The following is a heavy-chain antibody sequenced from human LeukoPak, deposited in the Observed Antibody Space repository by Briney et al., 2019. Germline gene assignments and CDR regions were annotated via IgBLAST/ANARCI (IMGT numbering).Heavy chain of an antibody. CDR2: ISSSGSTI. V-gene: IGHV3-48*03. D-gene: IGHD3-10*02. Sequence: GGSLRLTCLASGTTFSSSSMSWVRQAPGKGLEWVSYISSSGSTIYYADSVKGRFTISRDNAKNSLYLQMNSLRAEDTAVYYCAELGITMIGGVWGKGTTVTISS. CDR1: GTTFSSSS. CDR3: AELGITMIGGV. J-gene: IGHJ6*04.